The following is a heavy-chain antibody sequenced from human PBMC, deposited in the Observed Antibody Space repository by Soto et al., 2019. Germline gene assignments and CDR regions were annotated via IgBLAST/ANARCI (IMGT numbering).Heavy chain of an antibody. CDR2: ISYDGSNK. J-gene: IGHJ4*02. D-gene: IGHD3-22*01. CDR3: AKEWVYDSSGWYFDY. Sequence: QVQLVESGGGVVQPGRSLRLSCAASGFTFSSYGMHWVRQAPGKRLEWVAVISYDGSNKYYVDTVKGRFTISRDNSKNTLYLQMNSLRAEDTAVYYCAKEWVYDSSGWYFDYWGQGTLFTASS. CDR1: GFTFSSYG. V-gene: IGHV3-30*18.